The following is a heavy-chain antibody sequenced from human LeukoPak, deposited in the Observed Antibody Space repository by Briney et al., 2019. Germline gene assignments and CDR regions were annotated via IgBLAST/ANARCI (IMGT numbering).Heavy chain of an antibody. D-gene: IGHD3-22*01. J-gene: IGHJ4*02. V-gene: IGHV1-46*03. CDR3: ARPSGYYSYCVQ. CDR1: GYTFTSYY. CDR2: INPSGGGT. Sequence: ASVKVSCKASGYTFTSYYMHWVRQAPGQGLEWMGIINPSGGGTSYAQKFQGRVTMTRHTSTSTVYLELSSLRSEDTAVYYCARPSGYYSYCVQWGQGPLVRVSS.